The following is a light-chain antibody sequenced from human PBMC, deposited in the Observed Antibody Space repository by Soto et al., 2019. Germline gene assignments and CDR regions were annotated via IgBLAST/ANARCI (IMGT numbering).Light chain of an antibody. Sequence: QLVLTQPASVSGSPGQSITVSCTGTSSDIGSSDHVNWYQQHPGKAPKLMIFDVSNRPSGVSTRFSGSKSGNAASLTISGLQAEDEADYYCNSYTSSSTYVFGTGTKLTVL. CDR3: NSYTSSSTYV. V-gene: IGLV2-14*03. CDR2: DVS. J-gene: IGLJ1*01. CDR1: SSDIGSSDH.